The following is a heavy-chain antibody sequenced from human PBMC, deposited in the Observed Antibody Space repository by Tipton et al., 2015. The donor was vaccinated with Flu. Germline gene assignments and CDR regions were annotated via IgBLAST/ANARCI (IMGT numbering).Heavy chain of an antibody. CDR3: ARDPSLGMPDYFDS. J-gene: IGHJ4*02. CDR1: GGFFTSYY. D-gene: IGHD2-2*01. CDR2: IYNSQYT. V-gene: IGHV4-59*12. Sequence: LRLSCTVSGGFFTSYYWNWIRQPPGKGLEWIGYIYNSQYTKYNPSLKSRVTISVDTSKKQFSLQLRSVTAADTAVYYCARDPSLGMPDYFDSWGQGTLVTVSS.